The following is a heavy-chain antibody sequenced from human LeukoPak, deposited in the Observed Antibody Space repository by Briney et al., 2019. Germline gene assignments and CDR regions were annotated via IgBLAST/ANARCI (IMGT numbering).Heavy chain of an antibody. D-gene: IGHD3-16*01. CDR2: INSNSGGT. Sequence: ASVKVSCKASGFTFSNYDINWVRQAPGQGLEWMGWINSNSGGTTYAQKFQGRVTMTRDTSISTAYMELSSLRSDDTAVYYCARVLVPAGGGVVDYWGQGTLVTVSS. CDR3: ARVLVPAGGGVVDY. J-gene: IGHJ4*02. V-gene: IGHV1-2*02. CDR1: GFTFSNYD.